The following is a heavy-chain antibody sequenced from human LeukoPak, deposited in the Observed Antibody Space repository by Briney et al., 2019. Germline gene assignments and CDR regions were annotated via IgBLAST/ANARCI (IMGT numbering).Heavy chain of an antibody. Sequence: PGGSLRLSCAASGFTFDDYAMHWVQQAPGKGLEWVSGISWNSGSIGYADSVKGRFTISRDNAKNSLYLQMNSLRAEDTALYYCAKDIDQSGSYVWGHAFDIWGQGTMVTVSS. J-gene: IGHJ3*02. V-gene: IGHV3-9*01. D-gene: IGHD1-26*01. CDR1: GFTFDDYA. CDR2: ISWNSGSI. CDR3: AKDIDQSGSYVWGHAFDI.